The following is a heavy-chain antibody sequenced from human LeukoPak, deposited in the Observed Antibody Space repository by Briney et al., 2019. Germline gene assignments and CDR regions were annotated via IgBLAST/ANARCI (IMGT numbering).Heavy chain of an antibody. J-gene: IGHJ4*02. Sequence: PGESLKISCQGFGYPFTTSWIGWVRQLPGKGLEWAAIIYAGNSDAKFSRSFQGQVSLSTDRFISTAYLHWSRLKASDTAIYYCAIINHPHGRVYWGQGTLVSVPS. D-gene: IGHD1-14*01. CDR3: AIINHPHGRVY. CDR1: GYPFTTSW. CDR2: IYAGNSDA. V-gene: IGHV5-51*01.